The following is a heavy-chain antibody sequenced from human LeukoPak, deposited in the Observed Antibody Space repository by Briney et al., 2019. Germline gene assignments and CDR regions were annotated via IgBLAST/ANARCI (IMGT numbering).Heavy chain of an antibody. Sequence: GGSLRLSCAASGFTFSNAWMSWVRQAPGKGLVWVSRINSDGSSTSYADSVKGRFTISRDNAKNTLYLQMNSLRAEDTAVYYCASSSYYYYGMDVWGQGTTVTVSS. V-gene: IGHV3-74*01. CDR2: INSDGSST. J-gene: IGHJ6*02. CDR1: GFTFSNAW. CDR3: ASSSYYYYGMDV.